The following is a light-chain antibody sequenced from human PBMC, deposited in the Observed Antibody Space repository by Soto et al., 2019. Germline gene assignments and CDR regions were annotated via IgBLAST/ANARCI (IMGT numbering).Light chain of an antibody. J-gene: IGKJ1*01. Sequence: IRMTQSPSSLSASTGDRVTITCRASQTISSWLAWYQQKPGKAPKLLIYDASSLESGVPSRFSGRGSGTQFTLTISSLQPDDFATYYCQPYNSFSGTFGPGTKVDIK. CDR2: DAS. CDR1: QTISSW. CDR3: QPYNSFSGT. V-gene: IGKV1-5*01.